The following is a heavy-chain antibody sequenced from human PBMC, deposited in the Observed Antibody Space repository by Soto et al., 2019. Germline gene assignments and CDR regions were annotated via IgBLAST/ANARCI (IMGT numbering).Heavy chain of an antibody. CDR3: ARDHSCYHRLCSRNPQDY. CDR2: ISAYNGNT. CDR1: GYTFTSYG. V-gene: IGHV1-18*01. Sequence: GASVKVSCKASGYTFTSYGISWVRQAPGQGLEWMGWISAYNGNTNYAQKLQGRVTMTTDTSTSTAYMELRSLRSDDTAVYYCARDHSCYHRLCSRNPQDYWGQGTLVTVSS. D-gene: IGHD2-15*01. J-gene: IGHJ4*02.